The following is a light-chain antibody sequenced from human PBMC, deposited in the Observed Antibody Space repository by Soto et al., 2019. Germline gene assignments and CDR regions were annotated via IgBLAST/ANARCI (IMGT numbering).Light chain of an antibody. Sequence: EIVMTQSPATLPVSPGERATLSCRASQSVSSNLAWYQQKPGQAPRLLIYGASTRATGIPARFSGSGSGTDFTLTISSLQSEDFAVYYCQQYNNWPPFTFGPGTKVDIK. CDR3: QQYNNWPPFT. CDR1: QSVSSN. CDR2: GAS. J-gene: IGKJ3*01. V-gene: IGKV3-15*01.